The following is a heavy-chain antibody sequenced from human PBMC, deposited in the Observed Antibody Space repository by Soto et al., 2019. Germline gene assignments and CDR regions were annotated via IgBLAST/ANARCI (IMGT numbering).Heavy chain of an antibody. J-gene: IGHJ3*02. D-gene: IGHD2-15*01. V-gene: IGHV3-33*01. Sequence: GRSLRLSCAGSGFTFSSYGMHWVRQAPGKGLEWVAVIWYDGSNKYYADSVKGRFTISRDNSKNTLYLQMNSLRAEDTAVYYCARAAALDAFDIWGQGTMVTVSS. CDR3: ARAAALDAFDI. CDR2: IWYDGSNK. CDR1: GFTFSSYG.